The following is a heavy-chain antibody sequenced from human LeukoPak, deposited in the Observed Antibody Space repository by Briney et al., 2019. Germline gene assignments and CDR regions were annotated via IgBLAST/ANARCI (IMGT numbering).Heavy chain of an antibody. CDR2: ISNSSSYI. D-gene: IGHD3-3*01. J-gene: IGHJ4*02. V-gene: IGHV3-21*01. CDR3: ARDATYDFWSGLFDY. CDR1: GFTLSSYS. Sequence: GGSLRLSCAASGFTLSSYSMNWVRQAPGKGLEWVSSISNSSSYIYYADSVKGRFTISRDNAKSSLYLQMNSLRAEDTAVYYCARDATYDFWSGLFDYWGQGTLVTVSS.